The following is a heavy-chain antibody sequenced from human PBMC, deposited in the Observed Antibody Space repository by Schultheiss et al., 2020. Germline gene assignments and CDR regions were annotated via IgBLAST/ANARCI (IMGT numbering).Heavy chain of an antibody. CDR3: ARDFAVGDGDYFDY. CDR2: IKSKTDGGTT. Sequence: GGSLRLSCAASGFTFSSYGMHWVRQAPGKGLEWVGRIKSKTDGGTTDYVAPLKGRFTISRDNAKNSLYLQMNSLRSEDTAVYYCARDFAVGDGDYFDYWGQGTLVTVSS. CDR1: GFTFSSYG. V-gene: IGHV3-15*01. J-gene: IGHJ4*02. D-gene: IGHD3-3*01.